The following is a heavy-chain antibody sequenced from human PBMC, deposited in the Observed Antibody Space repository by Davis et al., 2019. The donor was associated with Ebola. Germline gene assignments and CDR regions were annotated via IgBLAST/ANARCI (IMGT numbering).Heavy chain of an antibody. J-gene: IGHJ5*02. Sequence: GESLKISCKASGYTFTTYWIGWVRQMPGKGLEWMGIIYPGQSETRYSPSFQGQVTISADKSTATAYLQWSRLKASDTAMYYCARHGGRYCSSASCYLFEPWGQGTLVTVSS. CDR3: ARHGGRYCSSASCYLFEP. CDR2: IYPGQSET. V-gene: IGHV5-51*01. CDR1: GYTFTTYW. D-gene: IGHD2-2*01.